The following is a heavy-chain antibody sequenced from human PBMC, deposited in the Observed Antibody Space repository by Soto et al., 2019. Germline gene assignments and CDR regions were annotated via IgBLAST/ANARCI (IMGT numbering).Heavy chain of an antibody. J-gene: IGHJ4*02. D-gene: IGHD1-1*01. Sequence: QVQLVQSGAEVKKPGASVKVSCKASGYTFTSYGISWVRQAPGQGLEWMGWTTAYNGNTDYAQRFQGRVTMTTDTSPSTAYMELRSLRFDDTAVYYCARDLSSPDRHQLERENYWGQGTLVTVSS. V-gene: IGHV1-18*01. CDR3: ARDLSSPDRHQLERENY. CDR2: TTAYNGNT. CDR1: GYTFTSYG.